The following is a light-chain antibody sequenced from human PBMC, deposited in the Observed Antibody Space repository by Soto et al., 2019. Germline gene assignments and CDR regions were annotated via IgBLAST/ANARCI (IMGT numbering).Light chain of an antibody. J-gene: IGLJ2*01. V-gene: IGLV2-14*01. CDR2: EVS. Sequence: QSVLTQPASVSGSPGQSITISCTGNSSDVGGYNYVSWYQQHPGKAPKLMIYEVSNRHSGVSNRFSGSKSGNTASLTISGLQAEDEADYYCSSYTSSSTVVFGGGTKLTVL. CDR1: SSDVGGYNY. CDR3: SSYTSSSTVV.